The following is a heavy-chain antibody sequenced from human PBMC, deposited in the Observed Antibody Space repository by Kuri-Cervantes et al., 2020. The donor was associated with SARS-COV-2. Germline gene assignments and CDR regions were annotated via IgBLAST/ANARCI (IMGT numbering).Heavy chain of an antibody. D-gene: IGHD2-15*01. J-gene: IGHJ4*02. CDR3: AKLFGVVVAGTLDY. Sequence: GESLKISCTASGFTFGDYAMNWFRQAPGKGLEWVSGLGGSGDVTYYADSVKGRFTISRDNSNNTLYLQMNSLRGEDTAVYYCAKLFGVVVAGTLDYWGQGTLVTVSS. CDR1: GFTFGDYA. V-gene: IGHV3-23*01. CDR2: LGGSGDVT.